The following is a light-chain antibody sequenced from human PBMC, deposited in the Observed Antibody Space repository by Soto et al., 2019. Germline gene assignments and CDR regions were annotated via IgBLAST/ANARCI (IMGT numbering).Light chain of an antibody. CDR1: QSVDSSY. V-gene: IGKV3-20*01. Sequence: DIVLTQSPGTLSLTPGERATLSCRASQSVDSSYLAWYQQKPGQAPRLLIYGASSRATGIPDRFSGSASGTDFTLTISRLEPEDVAVYYCHHYETFGQGTKVDIK. CDR3: HHYET. CDR2: GAS. J-gene: IGKJ1*01.